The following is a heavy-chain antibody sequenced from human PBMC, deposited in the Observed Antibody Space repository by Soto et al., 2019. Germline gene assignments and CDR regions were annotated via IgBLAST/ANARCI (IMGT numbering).Heavy chain of an antibody. Sequence: ASVKVSCKASGYTFTSYGISWVRQAPGQGLEWMGWISAYNGNTNYAQKLQGRVTMTTDTSTSTAYMELRSLRSDDTAVYYCARVRDYDFWSGQAACYYGMDVWGQGTTVTSP. CDR2: ISAYNGNT. CDR3: ARVRDYDFWSGQAACYYGMDV. J-gene: IGHJ6*02. V-gene: IGHV1-18*04. D-gene: IGHD3-3*01. CDR1: GYTFTSYG.